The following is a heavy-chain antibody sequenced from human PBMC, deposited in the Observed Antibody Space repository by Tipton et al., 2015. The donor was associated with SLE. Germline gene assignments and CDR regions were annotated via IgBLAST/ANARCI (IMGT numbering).Heavy chain of an antibody. CDR2: IYYTGKT. CDR1: GGSISGYT. CDR3: ARHDDDYGWGIYRPAAFDI. V-gene: IGHV4-59*08. J-gene: IGHJ3*02. Sequence: TLSLTCTVSGGSISGYTWIWIRQSPGKGLESIGYIYYTGKTHYNPSLKSRVAISIDTSKNQLSLRLSSVTAADTSVYYCARHDDDYGWGIYRPAAFDIWGRGTMVTVSS. D-gene: IGHD3-16*02.